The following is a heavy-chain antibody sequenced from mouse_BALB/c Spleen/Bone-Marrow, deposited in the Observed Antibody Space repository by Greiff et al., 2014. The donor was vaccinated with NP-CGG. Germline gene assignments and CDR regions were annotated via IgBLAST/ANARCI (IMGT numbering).Heavy chain of an antibody. J-gene: IGHJ3*01. CDR3: ERGGYDGAWFAY. CDR1: GYTFTTYY. V-gene: IGHV1S56*01. Sequence: QVQLKQSGPELVKPGASVRISCKASGYTFTTYYIHWVKQRPGQGLEWIGWIYPGNVNTNYSEKFKGKATLTADKSSSTAYMQLSSLTSEDSAVYLCERGGYDGAWFAYWGQGTLVTVSA. D-gene: IGHD2-14*01. CDR2: IYPGNVNT.